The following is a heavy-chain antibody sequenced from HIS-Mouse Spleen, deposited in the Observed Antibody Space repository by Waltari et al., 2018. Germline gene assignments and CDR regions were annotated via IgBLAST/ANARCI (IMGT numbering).Heavy chain of an antibody. CDR2: INHSGRP. D-gene: IGHD3-3*01. CDR1: GGSFSGYY. CDR3: ARVVKLRFLEPNWFDP. Sequence: QVQLQQWGAGLLKPSETLSLTCAVYGGSFSGYYWSWIRQPPGKGPEWIGEINHSGRPNHNPSLKSRVTISVDTSKNQFSLKLSSVTAADTAVYYCARVVKLRFLEPNWFDPWGQGTLVTVSS. V-gene: IGHV4-34*01. J-gene: IGHJ5*02.